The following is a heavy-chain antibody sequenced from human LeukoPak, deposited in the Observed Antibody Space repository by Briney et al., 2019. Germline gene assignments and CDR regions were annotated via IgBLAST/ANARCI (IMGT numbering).Heavy chain of an antibody. CDR2: INPNSGGT. CDR3: ARDSLSGYYYYYMDV. V-gene: IGHV1-2*02. J-gene: IGHJ6*03. CDR1: GYTFTGYY. Sequence: ASVKVSCKASGYTFTGYYMHWVRQAPGQGLEWMGWINPNSGGTNYAQKFQGRVTMTRDTSISTAYMELSRLTSDDTVVYYCARDSLSGYYYYYMDVWGKGTTVTVSS.